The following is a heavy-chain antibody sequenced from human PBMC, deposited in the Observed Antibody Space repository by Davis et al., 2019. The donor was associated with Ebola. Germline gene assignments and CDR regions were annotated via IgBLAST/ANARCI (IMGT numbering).Heavy chain of an antibody. CDR3: AKFGGGASRREY. CDR1: GFTFSNYA. CDR2: ILCNGANT. V-gene: IGHV3-23*01. J-gene: IGHJ4*02. Sequence: GESLKISCAASGFTFSNYAMSWVRQAPGKGLEWVGAILCNGANTYYADSVKGRFSISRDNSKNTLALQMNSLRAEDTAVYYCAKFGGGASRREYWGQGALVTVSS. D-gene: IGHD6-6*01.